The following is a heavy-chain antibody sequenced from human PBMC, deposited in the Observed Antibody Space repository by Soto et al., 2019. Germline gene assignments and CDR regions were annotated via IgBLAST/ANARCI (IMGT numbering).Heavy chain of an antibody. CDR3: AKDHQLELRSRCFDY. V-gene: IGHV3-23*01. J-gene: IGHJ4*02. CDR1: GFTFSSYA. CDR2: ISGSGGST. Sequence: PGGSLRLSCAASGFTFSSYAMSWVRQAPGKGLEWVSAISGSGGSTYYADSVKGRFTISRDNSKNTLYLQMNSLRAEDTAVYYCAKDHQLELRSRCFDYWGQGTLVTVSS. D-gene: IGHD1-7*01.